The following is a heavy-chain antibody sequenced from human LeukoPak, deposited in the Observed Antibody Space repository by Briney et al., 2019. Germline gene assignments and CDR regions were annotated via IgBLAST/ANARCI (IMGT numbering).Heavy chain of an antibody. J-gene: IGHJ6*03. CDR2: INHSGST. V-gene: IGHV4-34*01. CDR1: GGSFSGYY. D-gene: IGHD6-13*01. CDR3: ASLIPRYSSSWYGYYYYMDV. Sequence: SETLSLTCAVYGGSFSGYYWSWIRQPPGKGLEWIGEINHSGSTNHNPSLKSRVTISVDTSKNQFSLKLSSVTAADTAVYYCASLIPRYSSSWYGYYYYMDVWDKGTTVTVSS.